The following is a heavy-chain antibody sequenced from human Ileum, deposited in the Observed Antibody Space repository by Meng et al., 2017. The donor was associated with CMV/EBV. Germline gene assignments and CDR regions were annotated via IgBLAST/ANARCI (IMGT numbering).Heavy chain of an antibody. D-gene: IGHD2-2*02. CDR3: ARDKACSSTSCYSPYYYGMDL. Sequence: GESLKISCAASGFTFNSYSMNWVRQAPGKGLEWVSSISSTNSYIYYADSVKGRFTISRDNAKNTLYLQMSSLRVEDTAVYYCARDKACSSTSCYSPYYYGMDLWGQGTTVTVSS. CDR1: GFTFNSYS. J-gene: IGHJ6*02. CDR2: ISSTNSYI. V-gene: IGHV3-21*01.